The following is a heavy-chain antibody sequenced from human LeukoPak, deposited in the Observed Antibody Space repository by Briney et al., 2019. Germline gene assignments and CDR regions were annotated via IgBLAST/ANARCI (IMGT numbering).Heavy chain of an antibody. Sequence: PSETLYLTCTVSGGSISSYYWSWIRQPAGKGLEWIGRIYTSGSTNYNPSLKSRVTMSVDTSKNQFSLKLSSVTAADTAVYYCARTDYDNKWRVWWYFDLWGRGTLVTVSS. CDR2: IYTSGST. V-gene: IGHV4-4*07. CDR1: GGSISSYY. CDR3: ARTDYDNKWRVWWYFDL. D-gene: IGHD3-22*01. J-gene: IGHJ2*01.